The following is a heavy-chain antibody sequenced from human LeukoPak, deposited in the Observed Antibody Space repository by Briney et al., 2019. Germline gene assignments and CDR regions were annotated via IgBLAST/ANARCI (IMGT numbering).Heavy chain of an antibody. V-gene: IGHV4-39*01. CDR3: ARPHRAGWFDP. CDR1: GVSISSSNSY. Sequence: SETLSLTCTVSGVSISSSNSYWGWIRQPPGKGLEWIGSIYYSGSTYYNPSLKSRVTISVDTSKNQFSLKLSSVTAADTAVYYCARPHRAGWFDPWGQGTLVTVSS. D-gene: IGHD6-13*01. J-gene: IGHJ5*02. CDR2: IYYSGST.